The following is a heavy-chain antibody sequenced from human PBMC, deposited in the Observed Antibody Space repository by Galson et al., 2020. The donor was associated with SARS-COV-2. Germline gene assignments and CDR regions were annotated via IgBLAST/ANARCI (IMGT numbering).Heavy chain of an antibody. CDR1: GYTFTSYG. CDR2: ISAYNGNT. D-gene: IGHD2-2*01. CDR3: AREGEHCSSTSCYFLAYYYGMDV. J-gene: IGHJ6*02. V-gene: IGHV1-18*01. Sequence: ASVKVSCKASGYTFTSYGISWVRQAPGQGLEWMGWISAYNGNTNYAQKLQGRVTMTTDTSTSTAYMELRSLRSDDTAVYYCAREGEHCSSTSCYFLAYYYGMDVWGQGTTVTVSS.